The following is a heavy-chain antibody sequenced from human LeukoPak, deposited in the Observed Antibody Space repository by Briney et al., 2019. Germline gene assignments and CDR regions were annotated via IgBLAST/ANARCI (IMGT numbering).Heavy chain of an antibody. V-gene: IGHV1-69*13. CDR1: GGTFSSYA. J-gene: IGHJ6*03. CDR2: IIPIFGTA. Sequence: SVKVSCKASGGTFSSYAISWVRQAPGQGLEWMGGIIPIFGTANYAQKFQGSVTITADESTSTAYMELSSLRSEDTAVYYCARGTNRITIFGVVTPNYYYYYMDVWGKGTTVTVSS. D-gene: IGHD3-3*01. CDR3: ARGTNRITIFGVVTPNYYYYYMDV.